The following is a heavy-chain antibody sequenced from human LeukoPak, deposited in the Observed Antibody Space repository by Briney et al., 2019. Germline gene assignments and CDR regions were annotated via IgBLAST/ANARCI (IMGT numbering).Heavy chain of an antibody. Sequence: GGSLRLSCAASGFIFSSYSMSWVRQAPGKGLEWVSVITGSGGNTYYADSVKGRSTISKDNSKNTVYLQMSSLRVDDTAVYYCAKAASSSWPSYYYGMDVWGQGTTVTVSS. V-gene: IGHV3-23*01. J-gene: IGHJ6*02. CDR1: GFIFSSYS. CDR3: AKAASSSWPSYYYGMDV. CDR2: ITGSGGNT. D-gene: IGHD6-13*01.